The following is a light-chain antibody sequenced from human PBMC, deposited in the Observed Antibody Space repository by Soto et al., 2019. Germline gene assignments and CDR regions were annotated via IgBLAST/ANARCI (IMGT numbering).Light chain of an antibody. CDR1: QGISNY. CDR3: QQRSNWPPFT. Sequence: IQLTQSPSSLSASVGDRATLTCRASQGISNYLAWYRQKPGKAPELLIYAASTLQSGVPSRFSGSASGTDFTLTISSLQPEDFAVYYCQQRSNWPPFTFGPGTKVDIK. V-gene: IGKV1-9*01. CDR2: AAS. J-gene: IGKJ3*01.